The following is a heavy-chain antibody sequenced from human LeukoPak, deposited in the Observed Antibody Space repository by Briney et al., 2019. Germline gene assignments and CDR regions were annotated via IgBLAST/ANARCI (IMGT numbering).Heavy chain of an antibody. V-gene: IGHV1-69*16. CDR1: GRTSRNSF. CDR2: FMPLLDRR. CDR3: ARDVHTDAFDV. Sequence: ASVSVSCNSSGRTSRNSFIYWVRQAPGQGLEWTGGFMPLLDRRQYAEKFQGRVTITTDDSTSTAYMELSSLTYEDTAVYYCARDVHTDAFDVWGQGTMVTVSS. J-gene: IGHJ3*01.